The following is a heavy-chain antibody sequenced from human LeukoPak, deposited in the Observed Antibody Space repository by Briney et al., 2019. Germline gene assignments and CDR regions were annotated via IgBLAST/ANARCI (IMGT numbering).Heavy chain of an antibody. CDR3: ARVTYSSSSMSLDAFDI. CDR2: IYTSGST. J-gene: IGHJ3*02. CDR1: GGSISSYY. Sequence: SETLFLTCTVSGGSISSYYWSWIRQPAGKGLEWIGRIYTSGSTNYNPSLKSRVTMSVDTSKNQFSLKLTSVTAADTAVYYCARVTYSSSSMSLDAFDIWGQGTMVTVSS. V-gene: IGHV4-4*07. D-gene: IGHD6-6*01.